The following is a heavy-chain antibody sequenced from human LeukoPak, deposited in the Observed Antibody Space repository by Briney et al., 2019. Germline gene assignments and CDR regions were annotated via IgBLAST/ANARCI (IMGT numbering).Heavy chain of an antibody. J-gene: IGHJ3*02. D-gene: IGHD3-16*01. CDR2: IYYSGST. V-gene: IGHV4-59*08. CDR3: AGQPRLEMMLRI. Sequence: PSETLSLTCTVSGGSISSYYWSWIRQPPGKGLEWIGYIYYSGSTNYNPSLKSRVTISVDTSKNQFSLELSSVTAADTAVYYCAGQPRLEMMLRIWGQGTMVTVSS. CDR1: GGSISSYY.